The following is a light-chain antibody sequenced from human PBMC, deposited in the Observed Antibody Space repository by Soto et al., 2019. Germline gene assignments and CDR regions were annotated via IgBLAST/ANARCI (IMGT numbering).Light chain of an antibody. V-gene: IGKV3-15*01. CDR2: GAS. Sequence: EIVMTQSPATLSVSPGERATLSCRASQSVSSNLAWYQQKPGQAPRLLIYGASTRATGIPTRFSGSGSGTXXXXXXSSLQSEDFAVYYCQQSSNWWTFGQGTKVEIK. CDR3: QQSSNWWT. CDR1: QSVSSN. J-gene: IGKJ1*01.